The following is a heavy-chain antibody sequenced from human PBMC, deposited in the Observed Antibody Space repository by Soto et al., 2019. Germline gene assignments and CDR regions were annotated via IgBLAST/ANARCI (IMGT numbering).Heavy chain of an antibody. CDR3: AKLGSSIAARPYWYFDL. J-gene: IGHJ2*01. D-gene: IGHD6-6*01. V-gene: IGHV3-23*01. CDR2: ISGSGGST. Sequence: PGGSLRLSCAASGFTFSSYAMSWVRQAPGKGLEWVSAISGSGGSTYYADSVKGRFTISRDNSKNTLYLQMNSLRAEDTAVYYCAKLGSSIAARPYWYFDLWGRGTLVTVSS. CDR1: GFTFSSYA.